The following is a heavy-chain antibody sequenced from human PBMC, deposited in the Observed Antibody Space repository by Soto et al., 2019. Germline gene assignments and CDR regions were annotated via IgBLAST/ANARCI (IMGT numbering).Heavy chain of an antibody. J-gene: IGHJ6*03. CDR1: GASISSYY. D-gene: IGHD3-10*01. V-gene: IGHV4-59*01. Sequence: SETLSLTCTVSGASISSYYWSWIRQPPGKGLEWIGYIYYSGSTNYNPSLKSRVTISVDTSKNQFSLKLSSVTAADTAVYYCAGVNNSAIRRYYYYMDVWGKGTTVTVSS. CDR3: AGVNNSAIRRYYYYMDV. CDR2: IYYSGST.